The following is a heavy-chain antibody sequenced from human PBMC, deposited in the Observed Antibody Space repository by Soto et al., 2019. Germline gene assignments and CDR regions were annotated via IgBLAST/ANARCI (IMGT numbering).Heavy chain of an antibody. V-gene: IGHV4-39*01. D-gene: IGHD2-15*01. Sequence: SETLSLTCTVSGGSISSSSYYWGWIRQPPGKGLEWIGSIYYSGSTYYNPSLKSRVTISVDTSKNQFSLKLSSVTAADTAVYYCARHPIYCSGGSCYSPGRYFDYWGQGTLVTVS. CDR1: GGSISSSSYY. J-gene: IGHJ4*02. CDR2: IYYSGST. CDR3: ARHPIYCSGGSCYSPGRYFDY.